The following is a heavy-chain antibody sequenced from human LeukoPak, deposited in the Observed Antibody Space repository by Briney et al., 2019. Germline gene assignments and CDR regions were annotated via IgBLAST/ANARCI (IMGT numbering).Heavy chain of an antibody. V-gene: IGHV1-69*13. J-gene: IGHJ4*02. CDR3: ARDKSAPAGPTDLYYFDY. Sequence: SVKVSCKASGGTFSSYAISWVRQAPGQGLEWMGGIIPIFGTANYAQKFQGRVTITADESTSTAYMELSSLRSEDTAVYYCARDKSAPAGPTDLYYFDYWGQGTLVTVSS. D-gene: IGHD6-13*01. CDR1: GGTFSSYA. CDR2: IIPIFGTA.